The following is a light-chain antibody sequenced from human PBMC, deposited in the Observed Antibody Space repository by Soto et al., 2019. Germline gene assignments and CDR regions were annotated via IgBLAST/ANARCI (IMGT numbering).Light chain of an antibody. Sequence: DIVMTQSPDSLAVSLGERATINCKSSQSVLFSSNNKNYLAWYQQKVGQPPKLLIYWASTRESGVPDRFSGSGSGTDFTLTISSLQAEDVAVYCCQQYYSKPLTFGGGTKVEIK. CDR2: WAS. J-gene: IGKJ4*01. CDR1: QSVLFSSNNKNY. CDR3: QQYYSKPLT. V-gene: IGKV4-1*01.